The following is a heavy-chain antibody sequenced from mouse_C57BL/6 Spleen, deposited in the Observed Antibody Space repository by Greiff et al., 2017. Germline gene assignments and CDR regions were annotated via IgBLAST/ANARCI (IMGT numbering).Heavy chain of an antibody. CDR2: INYDGSST. V-gene: IGHV5-16*01. Sequence: EVQRVESEGGLVQPGSSMKLSCTASGFTFSDYYMAWVRQVPEQGLEWVANINYDGSSTYYLDSLKSRFIISRDNAKNILYLQMSSLKSEDTATYYCARDRRGSSLGFDYWGQGTTLTVSS. D-gene: IGHD1-1*01. J-gene: IGHJ2*01. CDR3: ARDRRGSSLGFDY. CDR1: GFTFSDYY.